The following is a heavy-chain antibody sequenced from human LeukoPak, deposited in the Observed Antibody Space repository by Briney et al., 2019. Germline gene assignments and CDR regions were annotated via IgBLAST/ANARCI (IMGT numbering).Heavy chain of an antibody. V-gene: IGHV4-34*01. J-gene: IGHJ4*02. D-gene: IGHD5-24*01. CDR2: INHSGST. Sequence: SETLSLTCAVYGGSFSGYYWSWIRQPPGKGLEWIGEINHSGSTNYNPSLKSRVTISVDTSKSQFSLKLSSVTAADTAVYYCASWSEMATINYWGQGTLVTVSS. CDR1: GGSFSGYY. CDR3: ASWSEMATINY.